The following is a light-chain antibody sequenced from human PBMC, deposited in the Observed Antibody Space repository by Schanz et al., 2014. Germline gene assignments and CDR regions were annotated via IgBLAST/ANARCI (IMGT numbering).Light chain of an antibody. J-gene: IGKJ1*01. CDR3: QHYSLSPL. CDR1: RSISSSY. CDR2: GAS. Sequence: DIVLTQSPDTLSSSPGERATLSCRTSRSISSSYLAWYQQKPGQAPRLLIYGASRRATGIPDRFSGSGSGTDFTLTISRLEPEDFAVYYCQHYSLSPLFGQGTKVDI. V-gene: IGKV3-20*01.